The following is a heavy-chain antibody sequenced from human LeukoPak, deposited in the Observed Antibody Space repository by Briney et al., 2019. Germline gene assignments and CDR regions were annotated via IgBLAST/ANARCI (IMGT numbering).Heavy chain of an antibody. CDR3: ARDTAFSSGYYDPFDY. D-gene: IGHD3-22*01. Sequence: PGGSLRLSCAASGFTFSSYSMNWVRQAPRKGLEWVSSISSSSSYIYYADSVKGRFTISRDNAKNSLYLQMNSLRAEGTAVYYCARDTAFSSGYYDPFDYWGQGTLVTVSS. V-gene: IGHV3-21*01. CDR1: GFTFSSYS. CDR2: ISSSSSYI. J-gene: IGHJ4*02.